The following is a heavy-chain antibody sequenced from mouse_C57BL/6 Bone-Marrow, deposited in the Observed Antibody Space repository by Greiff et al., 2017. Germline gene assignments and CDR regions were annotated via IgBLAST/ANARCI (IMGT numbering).Heavy chain of an antibody. CDR2: ISSGGSTN. CDR1: GFTFSDYG. Sequence: EVQVVESGGGLVKPGGSLKLSCAASGFTFSDYGMHWVRQAPEKGLEWVAYISSGGSTNYYADTVTGRFTISRDNAKNTLFLQMTSLRSEDTAMYYCARVDYWGQGTSVTVSS. CDR3: ARVDY. J-gene: IGHJ4*01. V-gene: IGHV5-17*01.